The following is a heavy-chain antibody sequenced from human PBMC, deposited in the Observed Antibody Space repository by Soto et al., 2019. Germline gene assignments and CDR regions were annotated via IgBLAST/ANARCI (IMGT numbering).Heavy chain of an antibody. V-gene: IGHV4-31*03. J-gene: IGHJ4*02. CDR1: GGSISSGGYY. CDR3: ARDLGPAAGTIDY. D-gene: IGHD6-13*01. CDR2: IYYSGST. Sequence: QVQLQESGPGLVKPSQTLSLTCTVSGGSISSGGYYWSWIRQHPGKGLEWIGYIYYSGSTYYNPSLKSRVTISVDTSKNQSSLKLSSVTAACTAVYYCARDLGPAAGTIDYWGQGTLVTVSS.